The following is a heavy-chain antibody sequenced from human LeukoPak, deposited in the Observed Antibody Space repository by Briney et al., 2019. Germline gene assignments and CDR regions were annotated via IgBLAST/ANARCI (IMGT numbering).Heavy chain of an antibody. D-gene: IGHD3-3*01. CDR2: IYYSGST. Sequence: PSETLSLTCTVSGGSISSYYWSWIRQPPGKGLEWIGYIYYSGSTNYNPSLKSRVTISVDTSKNQFSLKLSSVTAADTAVYYCARVIGYYDFWSATNWFDPWGQGTLVTVSS. V-gene: IGHV4-59*01. J-gene: IGHJ5*02. CDR3: ARVIGYYDFWSATNWFDP. CDR1: GGSISSYY.